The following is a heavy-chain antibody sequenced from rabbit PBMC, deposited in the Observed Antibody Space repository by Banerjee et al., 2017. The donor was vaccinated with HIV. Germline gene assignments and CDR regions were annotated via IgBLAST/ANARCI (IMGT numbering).Heavy chain of an antibody. J-gene: IGHJ4*01. Sequence: QSLEESGGDLVKPGASLTLTCTASGFDFSSDAMCWVRQAPGKGLEWIGCINTGSGITYCGSGANGRFTLSKPSSTTVALQMTGLTAGDTAPYFCASRYFGSGGYGLWGPGTLVTVS. CDR2: INTGSGIT. CDR1: GFDFSSDA. V-gene: IGHV1S40*01. CDR3: ASRYFGSGGYGL. D-gene: IGHD1-1*01.